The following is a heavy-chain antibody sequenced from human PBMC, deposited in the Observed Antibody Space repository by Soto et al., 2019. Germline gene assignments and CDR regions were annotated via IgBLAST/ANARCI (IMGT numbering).Heavy chain of an antibody. CDR3: TTESYSSSYYYYYYYMDV. Sequence: GGSLRLSCAASGFTFSNAWMSWVRQAPGKGLEWVGRIKSKTDGGTTDYAAPVKGRFTISRDDSKNTLYLQMNSLKTEDTAVYYCTTESYSSSYYYYYYYMDVWGKGTTVTVSS. CDR1: GFTFSNAW. V-gene: IGHV3-15*01. J-gene: IGHJ6*03. D-gene: IGHD6-13*01. CDR2: IKSKTDGGTT.